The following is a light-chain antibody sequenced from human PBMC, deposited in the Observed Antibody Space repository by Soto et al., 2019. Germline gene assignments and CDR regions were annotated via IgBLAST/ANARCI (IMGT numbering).Light chain of an antibody. Sequence: QSVLTQPPSVSGAPGQRVTISCTGSSSNIGTVYDVHWYQQLPGTAPKLLIYDNSHRPSGVPDRFSGSKSGTSASLATTGLQAEDEADYYCQSYDSSLSAYVFGTGTKVTVL. CDR3: QSYDSSLSAYV. J-gene: IGLJ1*01. V-gene: IGLV1-40*01. CDR1: SSNIGTVYD. CDR2: DNS.